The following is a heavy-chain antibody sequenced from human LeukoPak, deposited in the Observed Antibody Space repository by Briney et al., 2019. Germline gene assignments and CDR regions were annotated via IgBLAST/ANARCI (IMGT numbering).Heavy chain of an antibody. CDR1: GYTFTGYY. J-gene: IGHJ6*02. CDR2: INPKSGGT. V-gene: IGHV1-2*02. Sequence: ASVKVSCKASGYTFTGYYMHWVRQAPGQGLEWMGWINPKSGGTNYAQKFQGRVTMTRDTSISTPYMELSRLRSDDTAVYYCARGRIAAAGFYYYYYGMDVWGQGTTVTVSS. D-gene: IGHD6-13*01. CDR3: ARGRIAAAGFYYYYYGMDV.